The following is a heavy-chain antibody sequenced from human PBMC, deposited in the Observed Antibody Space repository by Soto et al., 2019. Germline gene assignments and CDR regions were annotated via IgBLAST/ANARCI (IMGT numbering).Heavy chain of an antibody. D-gene: IGHD6-13*01. CDR1: GFTFSSYG. CDR2: IWYDGSNK. Sequence: QVQLVESGGGVVQPGRSLRLSCAASGFTFSSYGMHWVRQAPGKGLEWVAVIWYDGSNKYYADSVKGRFTISRDNSKNTLYLEMNSLRAEDTAVYYCARDSRAAAGTRGGHDYWGQGTLVTVSS. CDR3: ARDSRAAAGTRGGHDY. V-gene: IGHV3-33*01. J-gene: IGHJ4*02.